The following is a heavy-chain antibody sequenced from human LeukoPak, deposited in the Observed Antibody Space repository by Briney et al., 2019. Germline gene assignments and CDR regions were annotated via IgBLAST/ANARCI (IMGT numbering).Heavy chain of an antibody. CDR1: GSTFRSYG. Sequence: GGSLRLSCAASGSTFRSYGMHWVRQAQGKGLEWVAVIWSDGSQQHYADSVKGRFTISRDNSKNTLYLQMNSLRVDDTAVYYCARSSDSSDLGYWGQGTLVTVSS. CDR2: IWSDGSQQ. J-gene: IGHJ4*02. V-gene: IGHV3-33*01. D-gene: IGHD6-25*01. CDR3: ARSSDSSDLGY.